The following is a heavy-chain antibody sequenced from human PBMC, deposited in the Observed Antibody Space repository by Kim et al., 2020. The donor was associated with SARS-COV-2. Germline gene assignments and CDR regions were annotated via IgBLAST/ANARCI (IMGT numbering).Heavy chain of an antibody. CDR1: GFTFSSYA. CDR3: AKAAAIYNWFDP. J-gene: IGHJ5*02. V-gene: IGHV3-23*01. Sequence: GGSLRLSCAASGFTFSSYALSWVRQAPGKGLEWVSAISGSGGSTYYADSVKGRFTISRDNSQNTLYLQMNSLRVEDTAIYYCAKAAAIYNWFDPWGQGTLVTVPS. CDR2: ISGSGGST. D-gene: IGHD6-13*01.